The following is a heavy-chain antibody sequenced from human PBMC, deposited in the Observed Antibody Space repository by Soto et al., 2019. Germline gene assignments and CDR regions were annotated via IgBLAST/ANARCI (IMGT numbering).Heavy chain of an antibody. J-gene: IGHJ5*01. CDR3: ARIIGNSWLDS. CDR2: TYYRSKWFN. CDR1: GDSVSTNSPT. Sequence: SQTLSLTSAISGDSVSTNSPTWDWIRQSPSRGLEWLGRTYYRSKWFNDYAVSVKGRISINPDTSNNQFSLQLNSVTPDDTAVSYCARIIGNSWLDSWGQGTLLPVSS. V-gene: IGHV6-1*01.